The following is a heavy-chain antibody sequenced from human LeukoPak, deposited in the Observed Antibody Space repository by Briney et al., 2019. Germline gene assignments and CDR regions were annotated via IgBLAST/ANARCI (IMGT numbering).Heavy chain of an antibody. CDR3: AREESAAATFFDY. J-gene: IGHJ4*02. CDR2: IKQDGSEK. CDR1: GFTFSSYW. Sequence: PGGSLRLSCAASGFTFSSYWMSWVRQAPGKGLEWVANIKQDGSEKYYVDSVKGRFTISRDNAKNSLYLQMNSLRAEDTAVYYCAREESAAATFFDYWGQGTLVTVSS. D-gene: IGHD2-15*01. V-gene: IGHV3-7*04.